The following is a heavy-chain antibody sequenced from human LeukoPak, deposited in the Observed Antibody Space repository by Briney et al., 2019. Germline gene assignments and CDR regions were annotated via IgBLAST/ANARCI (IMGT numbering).Heavy chain of an antibody. D-gene: IGHD4-23*01. Sequence: PGGSLTLSFVASGFTFSSYGMHWVRQAPGTGLEWVSVISFDRSNKYYAHSVKGRFTISRDNSKNRLYLQMTSLRAKTTAVYYCGKIPAGNNAFDIWGQGTMVTVSS. CDR3: GKIPAGNNAFDI. CDR2: ISFDRSNK. V-gene: IGHV3-30*18. CDR1: GFTFSSYG. J-gene: IGHJ3*02.